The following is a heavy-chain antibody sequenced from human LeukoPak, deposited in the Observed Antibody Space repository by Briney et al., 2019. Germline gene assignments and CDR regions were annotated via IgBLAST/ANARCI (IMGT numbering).Heavy chain of an antibody. CDR3: ARHDAAGILTGYYSSFDY. Sequence: SETLSLPCAGYGGSFSGYYCSWIRQPPGKGLEWIGEINHSGSTNYNPSLKSRVTISVDTSKNQFSLKLSSVTAADTAVYYCARHDAAGILTGYYSSFDYWGQGTLVTVSS. V-gene: IGHV4-34*01. CDR1: GGSFSGYY. J-gene: IGHJ4*02. CDR2: INHSGST. D-gene: IGHD3-9*01.